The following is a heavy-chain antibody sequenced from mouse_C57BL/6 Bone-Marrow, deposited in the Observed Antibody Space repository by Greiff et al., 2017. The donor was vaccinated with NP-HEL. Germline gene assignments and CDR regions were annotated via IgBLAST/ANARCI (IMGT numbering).Heavy chain of an antibody. CDR3: ARGFYYYGSSLYWYFDV. CDR2: IYPRSGNT. CDR1: GYTFTSYG. J-gene: IGHJ1*03. Sequence: LQLQQSGAELARPGASVKLSCKASGYTFTSYGISWVKQRTGQGLEWIGEIYPRSGNTYYNEKFKGKATLTADKSSSTAYMELRSLTSEDSAVYFCARGFYYYGSSLYWYFDVWGTGTTVTVSS. D-gene: IGHD1-1*01. V-gene: IGHV1-81*01.